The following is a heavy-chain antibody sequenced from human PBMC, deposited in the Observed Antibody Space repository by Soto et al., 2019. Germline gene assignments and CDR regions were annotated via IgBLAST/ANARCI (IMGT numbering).Heavy chain of an antibody. CDR2: INAGNGNT. Sequence: ASVKVSCKASGYTFTSYAMHWVRQAPGQRLEWMGWINAGNGNTKYSQKFQGRVTITRDTSASTAYMELSSLRSEDTAVYYCASSTIFGVVITHNWFDTWGQGTLVTVSS. CDR3: ASSTIFGVVITHNWFDT. D-gene: IGHD3-3*01. V-gene: IGHV1-3*01. J-gene: IGHJ5*02. CDR1: GYTFTSYA.